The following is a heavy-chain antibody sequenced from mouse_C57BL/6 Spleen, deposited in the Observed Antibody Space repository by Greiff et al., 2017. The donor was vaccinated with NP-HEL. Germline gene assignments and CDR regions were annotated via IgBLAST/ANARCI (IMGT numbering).Heavy chain of an antibody. CDR2: IYPGSGNT. CDR3: ARDGWDY. Sequence: QVQLQQSGAELVRPGASVKLSCKASGYTFTDYYINWVKQRPGQGLEWIARIYPGSGNTYYNEKFKGKATLTAEKSSSTAYMQLSSLTSEDSAVYFCARDGWDYWGQGTTLTVSS. V-gene: IGHV1-76*01. D-gene: IGHD2-3*01. J-gene: IGHJ2*01. CDR1: GYTFTDYY.